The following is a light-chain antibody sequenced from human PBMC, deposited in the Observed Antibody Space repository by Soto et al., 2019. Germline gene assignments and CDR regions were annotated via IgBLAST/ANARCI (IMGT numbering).Light chain of an antibody. Sequence: QSALTQPASVSGSPGQSITISCTGTSSDVGAYKYVSWYQQHPGKAPKLMIYDVSNRPSGVSDRFSGSKSGNTASLTISGLQAVDEADYYCSSYTSSSTYVFGTGTKATVL. J-gene: IGLJ1*01. CDR1: SSDVGAYKY. CDR3: SSYTSSSTYV. CDR2: DVS. V-gene: IGLV2-14*01.